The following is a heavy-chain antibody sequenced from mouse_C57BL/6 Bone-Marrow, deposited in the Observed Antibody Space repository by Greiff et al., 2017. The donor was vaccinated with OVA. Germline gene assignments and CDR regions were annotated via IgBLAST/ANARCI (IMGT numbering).Heavy chain of an antibody. CDR1: GYSITSGYY. CDR3: ASLYFDY. J-gene: IGHJ2*01. CDR2: ISYDGSN. Sequence: EVKLEESGPGLVKPSQSLSLTCSVTGYSITSGYYWNWIRQFPGNKLEWMGYISYDGSNNYNPSLKNRISITRDTSKNQFFLKLNSVTTEDTATYYCASLYFDYWGQGTTLTVSS. V-gene: IGHV3-6*01.